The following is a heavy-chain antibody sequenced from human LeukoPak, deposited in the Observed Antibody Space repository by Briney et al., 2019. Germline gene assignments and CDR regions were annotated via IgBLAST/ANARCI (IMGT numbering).Heavy chain of an antibody. CDR1: GFTFSSYS. J-gene: IGHJ4*02. D-gene: IGHD2-21*02. CDR2: ISSSSSYI. CDR3: ARGCGGDCYFFDY. Sequence: PGGSLRLPCAASGFTFSSYSMNWVRQAPGKGLEWVSSISSSSSYIYYADSVKGRFTISRDNAKNSLYLQMNSLRAEDTAVYYCARGCGGDCYFFDYWGQGTLVTVSS. V-gene: IGHV3-21*01.